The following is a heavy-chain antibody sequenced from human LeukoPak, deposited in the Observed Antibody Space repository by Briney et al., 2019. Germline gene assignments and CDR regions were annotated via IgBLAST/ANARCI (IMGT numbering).Heavy chain of an antibody. V-gene: IGHV3-7*01. J-gene: IGHJ3*02. CDR3: ASWKVVVSNGGCDI. CDR1: GFSFSTYW. CDR2: IKYDASEK. D-gene: IGHD2-15*01. Sequence: GGSLTLPCAASGFSFSTYWMSGVRQAPRQGLEWVASIKYDASEKHYVDSVKGRFTISRDNGKNSLSLQMNSLRAEDTAVYYCASWKVVVSNGGCDIWGQGTMVTVSS.